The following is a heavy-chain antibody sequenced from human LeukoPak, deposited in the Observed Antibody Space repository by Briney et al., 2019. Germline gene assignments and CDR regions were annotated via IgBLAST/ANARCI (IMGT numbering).Heavy chain of an antibody. Sequence: GRSLRLSCAASGFTFDDYAMHWVRQAPGKGLEWVSGISWNSGSIGYADSVKGRFTISRDNAKNSLYLQMNSLRAEDTALYYCAKDFYGGLSGGFDYWGQGTLVTVSS. CDR1: GFTFDDYA. CDR3: AKDFYGGLSGGFDY. CDR2: ISWNSGSI. D-gene: IGHD4-23*01. J-gene: IGHJ4*02. V-gene: IGHV3-9*01.